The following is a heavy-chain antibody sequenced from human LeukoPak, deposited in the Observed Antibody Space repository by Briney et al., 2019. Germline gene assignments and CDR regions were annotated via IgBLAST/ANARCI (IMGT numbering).Heavy chain of an antibody. Sequence: GEPLKISCEASGYTFSNQWIGWVRQMPGKGLEWMGIIYPGDSDTRYSPSFQGQVSISVDKSITTAYLQWSSLKASDTAMYYCARTGYHYGSGSHYAFDIWGQGTMVTVSS. CDR3: ARTGYHYGSGSHYAFDI. CDR1: GYTFSNQW. V-gene: IGHV5-51*01. D-gene: IGHD3-10*01. CDR2: IYPGDSDT. J-gene: IGHJ3*02.